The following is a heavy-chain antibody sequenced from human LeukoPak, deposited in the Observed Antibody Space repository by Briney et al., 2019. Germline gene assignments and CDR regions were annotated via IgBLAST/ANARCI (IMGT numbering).Heavy chain of an antibody. CDR3: AKLGIFADSYGYAHDDY. Sequence: GGSLRLSCAASGFTFSSYAMSWVRQAPGKGLEWVSAISGSGGSTYYADSVKGRFTISRDNPKNTLYLQMNSLRAEDTAVYYCAKLGIFADSYGYAHDDYWGQGTLVTVSS. J-gene: IGHJ4*02. D-gene: IGHD5-18*01. CDR1: GFTFSSYA. V-gene: IGHV3-23*01. CDR2: ISGSGGST.